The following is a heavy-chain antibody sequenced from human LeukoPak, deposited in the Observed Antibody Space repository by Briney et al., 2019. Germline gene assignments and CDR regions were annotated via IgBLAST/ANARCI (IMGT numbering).Heavy chain of an antibody. J-gene: IGHJ4*02. CDR2: IRSNSRGT. Sequence: GGSLRLSCAASGFAFSSYGMSWVRQASGKGLEWVSTIRSNSRGTFYADSVKGRFTISRDNSKNTLYLQMNSLRAEDTAVYYCAKSGLNRFDYWGQGTLVTVSS. V-gene: IGHV3-23*01. CDR1: GFAFSSYG. D-gene: IGHD2-15*01. CDR3: AKSGLNRFDY.